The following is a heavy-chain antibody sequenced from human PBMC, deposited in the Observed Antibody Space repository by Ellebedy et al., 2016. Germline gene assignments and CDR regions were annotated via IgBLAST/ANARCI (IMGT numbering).Heavy chain of an antibody. CDR3: ASLNTAPSYYYYGMDV. J-gene: IGHJ6*02. D-gene: IGHD2-2*02. CDR2: IYYSGST. V-gene: IGHV4-59*12. CDR1: GGSISSYY. Sequence: SETLSLXXTVSGGSISSYYWSWIRQPPGKGLEWIGYIYYSGSTNYNPSLKSRVTISVDKSKNQFSLKLSSVTAADTAVYYCASLNTAPSYYYYGMDVWGQGTTVTVSS.